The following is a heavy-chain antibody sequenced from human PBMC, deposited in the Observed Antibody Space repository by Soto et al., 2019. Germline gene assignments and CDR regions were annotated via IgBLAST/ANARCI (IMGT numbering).Heavy chain of an antibody. D-gene: IGHD3-16*02. J-gene: IGHJ4*02. Sequence: GGSLRLSCAASGFTFSSYAMSWVRQAPGKGLEWVSAISGSGGSTYYADSVKGRFTISRDNSKNTLYLQMNSLRAEDTAVYYCAKSPLLHLGELSPPLYYFDYWGQGTLVTVSS. CDR1: GFTFSSYA. CDR3: AKSPLLHLGELSPPLYYFDY. V-gene: IGHV3-23*01. CDR2: ISGSGGST.